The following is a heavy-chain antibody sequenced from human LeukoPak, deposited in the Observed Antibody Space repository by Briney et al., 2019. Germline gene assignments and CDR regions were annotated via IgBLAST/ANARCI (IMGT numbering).Heavy chain of an antibody. D-gene: IGHD3-3*01. CDR3: ARGISSNYDFWSGYYHNYYYGMDV. CDR2: INHSGST. Sequence: PSETLSLTCAVYGGSFSGYYWSWIRQPPGKGLEWIGGINHSGSTNYNPSLKSRVTISVDTSKNQFSLKLSSVTAADTAVYYCARGISSNYDFWSGYYHNYYYGMDVWGQGTTVTVSS. J-gene: IGHJ6*02. CDR1: GGSFSGYY. V-gene: IGHV4-34*01.